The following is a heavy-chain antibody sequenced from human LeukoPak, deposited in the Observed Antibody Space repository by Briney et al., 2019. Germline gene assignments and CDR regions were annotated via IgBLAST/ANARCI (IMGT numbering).Heavy chain of an antibody. CDR3: ATGAFDP. CDR1: GYTFTSYD. V-gene: IGHV1-24*01. CDR2: FDPEDGET. Sequence: ASVKVSCKASGYTFTSYDINWVRQAPGKGLEWMGGFDPEDGETIYAQKFQGRVTMTEDTSTDTAYMELSSLRSEDTAVYYCATGAFDPWGQGTLVTVSS. J-gene: IGHJ5*02.